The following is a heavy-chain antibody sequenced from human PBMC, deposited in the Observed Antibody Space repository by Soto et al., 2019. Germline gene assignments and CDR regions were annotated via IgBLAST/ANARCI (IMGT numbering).Heavy chain of an antibody. CDR3: IRDPPPHTILRVLI. CDR2: IRSKAYGGTT. Sequence: EVQVVESGGGLVQPGRSLRLSCITSGFTFGDYGMSWVRQAPGKGLEWVGFIRSKAYGGTTEYAASVKGRFTISRDDSKSIAYLQMDSLKTEDTAVYYCIRDPPPHTILRVLIWGQGTLVTVSS. J-gene: IGHJ4*02. V-gene: IGHV3-49*04. CDR1: GFTFGDYG. D-gene: IGHD3-3*01.